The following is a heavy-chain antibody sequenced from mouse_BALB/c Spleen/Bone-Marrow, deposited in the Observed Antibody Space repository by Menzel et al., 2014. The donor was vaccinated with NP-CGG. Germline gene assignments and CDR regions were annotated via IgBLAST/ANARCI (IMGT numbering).Heavy chain of an antibody. D-gene: IGHD2-10*02. V-gene: IGHV4-2*02. J-gene: IGHJ4*01. CDR1: GFDFSRYW. Sequence: EVQPQESGGGLVQPGGSLNLSCAASGFDFSRYWMSWARQAPGKGQEWIGEINPGSSTINYTPSLKDKFIISRDNAKNTLYLQMSKVRSEDTALYYCARLAVWGAMDYWGQGTSVTVSS. CDR2: INPGSSTI. CDR3: ARLAVWGAMDY.